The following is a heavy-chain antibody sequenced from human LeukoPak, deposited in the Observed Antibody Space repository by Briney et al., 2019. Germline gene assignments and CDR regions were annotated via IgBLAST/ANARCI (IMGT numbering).Heavy chain of an antibody. Sequence: SETLSLTCTVSGGSFRISSYYWGWIRQPPGKGLEWIGSIYYSGSTHYNPSLKSRVTISLDTSKKQFSLKLSSVTAADTAVYYCARDTWGYTEDSWGQGILVTVSS. CDR2: IYYSGST. V-gene: IGHV4-39*07. J-gene: IGHJ4*02. D-gene: IGHD5-18*01. CDR1: GGSFRISSYY. CDR3: ARDTWGYTEDS.